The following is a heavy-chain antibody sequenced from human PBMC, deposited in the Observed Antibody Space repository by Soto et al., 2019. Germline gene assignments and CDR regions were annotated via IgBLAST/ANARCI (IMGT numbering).Heavy chain of an antibody. CDR2: INAYNGDT. D-gene: IGHD3-22*01. CDR3: ARDPTYHYDSSGYYSAAFDI. Sequence: QVQLVQSGAEVKKPGASVNVSCKASGYTFTSYAISWVRQAPGQGLEWMGWINAYNGDTNYAPNLQGRVTMTTDTSTRTAYMELRSLRSDDTAVYDCARDPTYHYDSSGYYSAAFDIWGQGTMVTVSS. CDR1: GYTFTSYA. J-gene: IGHJ3*02. V-gene: IGHV1-18*01.